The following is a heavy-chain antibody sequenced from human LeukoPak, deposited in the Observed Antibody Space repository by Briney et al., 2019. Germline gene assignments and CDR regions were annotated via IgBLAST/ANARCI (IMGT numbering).Heavy chain of an antibody. CDR2: ISYDGSNK. J-gene: IGHJ5*02. CDR1: GFTFSSYG. Sequence: GGSLRLSCAASGFTFSSYGIHWVRQAPGKGLEWVAVISYDGSNKYYADSVKGRFTISRDNSKNTLHLQMSSLRAEDTAVYYCTTDQFWQRRQPYNRFDPWGQGTLVTVSS. V-gene: IGHV3-30*03. D-gene: IGHD1-1*01. CDR3: TTDQFWQRRQPYNRFDP.